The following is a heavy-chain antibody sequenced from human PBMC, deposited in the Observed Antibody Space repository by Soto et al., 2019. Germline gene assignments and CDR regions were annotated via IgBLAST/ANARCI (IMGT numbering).Heavy chain of an antibody. Sequence: SGPTLVNPTQTLTLTCTFSGFSLTTYGVGVGWVRQPPGKALEWLALIYWDDDKRYSPSLKTRLTITKDTSKNHVVLTMTNMDPVDTATYYCAHRLTLNSDWNYGRFDYWGQGTLVTSPQ. J-gene: IGHJ4*01. V-gene: IGHV2-5*02. D-gene: IGHD1-7*01. CDR2: IYWDDDK. CDR1: GFSLTTYGVG. CDR3: AHRLTLNSDWNYGRFDY.